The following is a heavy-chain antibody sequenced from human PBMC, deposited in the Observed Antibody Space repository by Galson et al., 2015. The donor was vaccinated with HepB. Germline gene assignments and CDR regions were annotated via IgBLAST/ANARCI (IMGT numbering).Heavy chain of an antibody. CDR3: ARGSVAYGDYLGYDAFDI. V-gene: IGHV1-18*01. Sequence: SVKVSCKASGYTFTSYGISWVRQAPGQGLEWMGWISAYNGNTNYAQKLQGRVTMTTDTSTSTAYMELRSLRSDDTAVYYCARGSVAYGDYLGYDAFDIWGQGTMVTVSS. CDR1: GYTFTSYG. CDR2: ISAYNGNT. D-gene: IGHD4-17*01. J-gene: IGHJ3*02.